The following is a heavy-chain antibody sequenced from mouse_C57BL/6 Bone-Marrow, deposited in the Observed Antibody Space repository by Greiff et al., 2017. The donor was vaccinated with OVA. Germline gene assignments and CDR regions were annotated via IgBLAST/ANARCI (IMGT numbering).Heavy chain of an antibody. J-gene: IGHJ1*03. CDR2: ISSGGDYI. CDR1: GFTFSSYA. D-gene: IGHD2-4*01. Sequence: EVQLVESGEGLVKPGGSLKLSCAASGFTFSSYAMSWVRQTPEKRLEWVAYISSGGDYIYYADTVKGRFTISRDNARNTLYLQMSSLKSEDTAMYYCTRYYYDYDGGYFDVWGTGTTVTVSS. CDR3: TRYYYDYDGGYFDV. V-gene: IGHV5-9-1*02.